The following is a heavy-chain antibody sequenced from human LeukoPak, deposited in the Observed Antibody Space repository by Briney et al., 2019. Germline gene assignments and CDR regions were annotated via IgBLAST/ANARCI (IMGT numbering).Heavy chain of an antibody. J-gene: IGHJ4*02. CDR3: ARHYVYAFDY. Sequence: SGGSLRLSCAASGFSFSSYSINWVRQAPGKGLEWVSYISGDGNAKHYTDSVKGRFTISRDNAKNALYLQMNSLRVEDTAVYFCARHYVYAFDYWGQGTLVTVSS. CDR2: ISGDGNAK. V-gene: IGHV3-48*01. D-gene: IGHD2/OR15-2a*01. CDR1: GFSFSSYS.